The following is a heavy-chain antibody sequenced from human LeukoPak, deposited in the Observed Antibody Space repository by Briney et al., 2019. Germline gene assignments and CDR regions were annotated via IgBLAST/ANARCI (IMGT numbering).Heavy chain of an antibody. CDR1: GGSISSGGYY. Sequence: SQTLSLTCTVSGGSISSGGYYWSWIRQHPGKGLEWIGYIYYSGSTYYNPSLKSRVTISVDTSKNQFSLKLSSVTAGDTAVYYCARDSMYYDILTGYLPYYYYGMDVWGQGTTITVSS. V-gene: IGHV4-31*03. CDR2: IYYSGST. CDR3: ARDSMYYDILTGYLPYYYYGMDV. D-gene: IGHD3-9*01. J-gene: IGHJ6*02.